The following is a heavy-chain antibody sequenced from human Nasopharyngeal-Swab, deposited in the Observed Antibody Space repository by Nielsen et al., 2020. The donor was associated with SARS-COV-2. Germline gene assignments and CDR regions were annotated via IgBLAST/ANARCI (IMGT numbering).Heavy chain of an antibody. CDR3: VKAWRYIYPSYMDA. CDR2: IDNNGGAT. CDR1: GFTFTSYA. J-gene: IGHJ6*03. V-gene: IGHV3-64D*06. D-gene: IGHD3-3*01. Sequence: GESLKISCSASGFTFTSYAMNWVRQAPGKGLEFVLAIDNNGGATYYADSVKGRFTISRDNSKSTLYLQLSSLRGDDTAVYYCVKAWRYIYPSYMDAWGKGTTIIVSS.